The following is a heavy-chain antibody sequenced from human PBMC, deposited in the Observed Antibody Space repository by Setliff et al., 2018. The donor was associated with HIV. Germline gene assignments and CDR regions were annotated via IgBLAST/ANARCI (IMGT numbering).Heavy chain of an antibody. CDR3: ATRPRIAARPFDY. CDR1: GVSVGSGDYY. Sequence: PSETLSLTCSVSGVSVGSGDYYWHWIRQHPEKALEWIGYIFHSGDTYYNPSLKSRISTSVDTSKNQFSLELTSLTAADTAVYYCATRPRIAARPFDYWGQGRLVTVSS. D-gene: IGHD6-6*01. V-gene: IGHV4-31*03. CDR2: IFHSGDT. J-gene: IGHJ4*02.